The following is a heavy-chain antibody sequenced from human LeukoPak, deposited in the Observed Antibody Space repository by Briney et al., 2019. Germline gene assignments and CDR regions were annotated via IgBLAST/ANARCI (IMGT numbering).Heavy chain of an antibody. V-gene: IGHV3-48*03. CDR2: ISSSGSDM. D-gene: IGHD2-15*01. Sequence: GGSLRLSCAASGFSFNGFEMNWVRQGPGKGLEWVSLISSSGSDMFYADSVRGRFTISRDNGKNSLFLQLISLRVEDTGIYYCARERPLVGALDLWGQGTVVTVSS. J-gene: IGHJ5*02. CDR1: GFSFNGFE. CDR3: ARERPLVGALDL.